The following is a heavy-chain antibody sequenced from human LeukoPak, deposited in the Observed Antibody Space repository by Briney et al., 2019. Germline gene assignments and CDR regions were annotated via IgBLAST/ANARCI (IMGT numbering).Heavy chain of an antibody. CDR3: AKASAMIVVVSKHFDY. Sequence: GGSLRLSCAASGLTFINFGMTWVRQAPGKGLEWVSAIGGSAVITFYADSVKGRFTISRDNSKNTLYLQMNSLRAEDTAVYYCAKASAMIVVVSKHFDYWGQGTLVTVSS. CDR2: IGGSAVIT. V-gene: IGHV3-23*01. D-gene: IGHD3-22*01. CDR1: GLTFINFG. J-gene: IGHJ4*02.